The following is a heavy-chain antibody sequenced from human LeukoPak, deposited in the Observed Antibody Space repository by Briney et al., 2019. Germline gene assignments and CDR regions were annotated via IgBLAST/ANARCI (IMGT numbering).Heavy chain of an antibody. Sequence: RASVKVSCKASGYTFTSYAMHWVRQAPGQRLEWMGWINAGNGNTKYSQKFRGRVTITRDTSASTAYMELSSLRSEDTAVYYCARAAVVVPAAYLDYWGQGTLVTVSS. CDR3: ARAAVVVPAAYLDY. D-gene: IGHD2-2*01. CDR2: INAGNGNT. V-gene: IGHV1-3*01. J-gene: IGHJ4*02. CDR1: GYTFTSYA.